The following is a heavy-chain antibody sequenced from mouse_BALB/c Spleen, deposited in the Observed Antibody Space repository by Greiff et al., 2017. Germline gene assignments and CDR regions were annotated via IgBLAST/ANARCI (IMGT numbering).Heavy chain of an antibody. D-gene: IGHD2-14*01. CDR2: ISSGSSTI. CDR3: ERNYRYDEGGYYAMDY. CDR1: GFTFSSFG. V-gene: IGHV5-17*02. J-gene: IGHJ4*01. Sequence: EVMLVESGGGLVQPGGSRKLSCAASGFTFSSFGMHWVRQAPEKGLEWVAYISSGSSTIYYADTVKGRFTISRDNPKNTLFLQMTSLRSEDTAMYYCERNYRYDEGGYYAMDYWGQGTSVTVSS.